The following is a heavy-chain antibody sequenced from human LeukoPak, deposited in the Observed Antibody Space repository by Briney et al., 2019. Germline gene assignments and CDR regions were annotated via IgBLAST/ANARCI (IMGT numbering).Heavy chain of an antibody. V-gene: IGHV1-8*01. CDR3: ARGGEMATIIHYYYYMDV. D-gene: IGHD5-24*01. CDR1: GYTFTSYE. CDR2: MNPNSGNT. J-gene: IGHJ6*03. Sequence: GASVKVSCKASGYTFTSYEINWVRQATGQGLEWMGWMNPNSGNTGYAQKFQGRVTMTRNTSISPAYMELSSLRSEDTAVYYCARGGEMATIIHYYYYMDVWGKGTTVTVSS.